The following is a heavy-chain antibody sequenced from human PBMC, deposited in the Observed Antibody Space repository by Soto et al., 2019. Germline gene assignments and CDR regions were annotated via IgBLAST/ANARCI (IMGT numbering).Heavy chain of an antibody. V-gene: IGHV3-48*02. Sequence: PGGSLRLSCAASGFTFSSYSMNWVRQAPGKGLEWVSYISSSSSTIYYADSVKGRFTISRDNAKNSLYLQMNSLRDEDTAVYYCASRSHNYGGNGSQPLDYWGQGTLVTVSS. CDR1: GFTFSSYS. J-gene: IGHJ4*02. CDR2: ISSSSSTI. CDR3: ASRSHNYGGNGSQPLDY. D-gene: IGHD4-17*01.